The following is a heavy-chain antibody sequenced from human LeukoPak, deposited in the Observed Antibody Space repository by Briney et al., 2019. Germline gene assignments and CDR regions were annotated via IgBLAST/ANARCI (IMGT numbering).Heavy chain of an antibody. J-gene: IGHJ4*02. Sequence: GGSLRLSCAASGFTFDDYAMHWVRQAPGKGLEWVSLISWDGGSTYYADSVKGRFTISRDNSKNSLYPQMNSLRAEDTALYYCAKDIWGTNPGYFDYWGQGTLVTVSS. CDR2: ISWDGGST. V-gene: IGHV3-43D*03. CDR1: GFTFDDYA. CDR3: AKDIWGTNPGYFDY. D-gene: IGHD2-8*01.